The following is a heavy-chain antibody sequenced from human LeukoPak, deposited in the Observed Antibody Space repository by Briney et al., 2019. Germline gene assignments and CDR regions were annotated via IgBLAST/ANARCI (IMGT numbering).Heavy chain of an antibody. Sequence: SETLSLTCTVSGGSICSYYRSCIRQPAGKGLEWIGRIYTSGRTNYNPSLKSRVTMSVDTSKNQFSLKLSSVTAADTAVYYCATGVVPAAMCEYYYYGMDVWGKGTTVTVSS. D-gene: IGHD2-2*01. J-gene: IGHJ6*04. CDR3: ATGVVPAAMCEYYYYGMDV. CDR1: GGSICSYY. V-gene: IGHV4-4*07. CDR2: IYTSGRT.